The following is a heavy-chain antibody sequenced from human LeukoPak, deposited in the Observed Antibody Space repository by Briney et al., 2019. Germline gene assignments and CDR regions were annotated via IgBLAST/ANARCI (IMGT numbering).Heavy chain of an antibody. J-gene: IGHJ4*02. V-gene: IGHV4-59*01. CDR3: ARETSLAGFASGLGFNY. CDR2: IYGSGYT. CDR1: GGSISGWY. Sequence: SETLSLTCTVSGGSISGWYWSWIRQPPGKGLEWIGYIYGSGYTNYNPSLKSRVTMSIDTSKSHFSLKLTSVTAADTATYYCARETSLAGFASGLGFNYWGQGILVTVSS. D-gene: IGHD6-19*01.